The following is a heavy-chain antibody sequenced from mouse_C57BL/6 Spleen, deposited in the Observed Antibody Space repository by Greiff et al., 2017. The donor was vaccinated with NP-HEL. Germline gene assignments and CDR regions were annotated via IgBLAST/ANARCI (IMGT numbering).Heavy chain of an antibody. V-gene: IGHV1-76*01. CDR3: ARTFITDGDY. CDR1: GYNFTDYY. Sequence: QVQLQQSGAELVRPGASVKLSCKASGYNFTDYYINWVKQRPGQGLEWIARIYPGSGNTYYNEKFKGKATLTAEKSSSTAYMQLSSLTSEDSAVYFCARTFITDGDYWGQGTSVTVSS. D-gene: IGHD1-1*01. CDR2: IYPGSGNT. J-gene: IGHJ4*01.